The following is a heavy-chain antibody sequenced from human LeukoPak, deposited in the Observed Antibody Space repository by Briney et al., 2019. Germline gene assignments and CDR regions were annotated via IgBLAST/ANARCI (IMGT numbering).Heavy chain of an antibody. CDR1: GGSISSGGYY. Sequence: SETLSLTCTVSGGSISSGGYYWSWIRQHPGKGLEWIGYIYYSGSTYYNPSLKSRVTISVDTSKNQFSLKLSSVTAADTAVYYCARATVGYSYGYGIDYWGRGTLVTVSS. J-gene: IGHJ4*02. V-gene: IGHV4-31*03. CDR3: ARATVGYSYGYGIDY. CDR2: IYYSGST. D-gene: IGHD5-18*01.